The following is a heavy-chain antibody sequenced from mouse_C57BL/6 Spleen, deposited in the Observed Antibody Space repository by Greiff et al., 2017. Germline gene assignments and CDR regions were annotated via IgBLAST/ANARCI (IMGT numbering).Heavy chain of an antibody. CDR2: IYPSDSET. Sequence: VQLQQPGAELVRPGSSVKLSCKASGYTFTSYWMDWVKQRPGQGLEWIGNIYPSDSETHYNQKFKDKATLTVDKSSSTAYMQLSSLTSEDSAVYYCARGKRIYYDYDYAMDYWGQGTSVTVSS. CDR1: GYTFTSYW. D-gene: IGHD2-4*01. V-gene: IGHV1-61*01. CDR3: ARGKRIYYDYDYAMDY. J-gene: IGHJ4*01.